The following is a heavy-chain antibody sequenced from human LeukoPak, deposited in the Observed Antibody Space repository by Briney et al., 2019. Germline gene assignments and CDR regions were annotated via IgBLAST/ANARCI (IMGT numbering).Heavy chain of an antibody. D-gene: IGHD3-3*01. V-gene: IGHV3-53*01. J-gene: IGHJ4*02. CDR2: IYSGGTI. CDR1: GFTVSSNY. Sequence: GGSLRLSCAASGFTVSSNYMSWVRQAPGKGLEWVSVIYSGGTIYYADSVKGRFTISRDNAKNSLFLQMNSLRAEDTAVYYCARVGDFWSGYPYYFDFWGQGTLVTVSS. CDR3: ARVGDFWSGYPYYFDF.